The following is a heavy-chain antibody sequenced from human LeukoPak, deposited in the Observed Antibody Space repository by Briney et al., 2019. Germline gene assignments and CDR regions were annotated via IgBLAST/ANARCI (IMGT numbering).Heavy chain of an antibody. V-gene: IGHV3-7*01. CDR1: GFTFSSYW. Sequence: PGGSLRLSCAASGFTFSSYWMSWVRQAPGKGLEWVANIKQDGSEKYYVDSVKGRFTISRDNAKNSLYLQMNSLRAEDTAVYYCARTTTLSHYDYVWGSYRPSGYFDYWGQGTLVTVSS. D-gene: IGHD3-16*02. CDR2: IKQDGSEK. CDR3: ARTTTLSHYDYVWGSYRPSGYFDY. J-gene: IGHJ4*02.